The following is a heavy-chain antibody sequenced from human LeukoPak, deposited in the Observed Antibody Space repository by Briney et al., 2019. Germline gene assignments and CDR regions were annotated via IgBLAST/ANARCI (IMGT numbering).Heavy chain of an antibody. CDR2: IKDMAHGATI. V-gene: IGHV3-15*07. CDR3: TTVGTMIVGGGVFDY. J-gene: IGHJ4*02. Sequence: GGSLRLSCVGSGFTFNNAWMNWVRQAPGKGLEWVGRIKDMAHGATIDYAAAVKGRFTLSRDDSKNTLYLQMNSLKTEDTAVYYCTTVGTMIVGGGVFDYWGQGTLVTVSS. D-gene: IGHD3-22*01. CDR1: GFTFNNAW.